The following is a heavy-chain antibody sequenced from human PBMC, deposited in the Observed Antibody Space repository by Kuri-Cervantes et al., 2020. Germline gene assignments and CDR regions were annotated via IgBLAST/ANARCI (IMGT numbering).Heavy chain of an antibody. Sequence: SVKVSCKASGGTFSSYAISWVRQAPGQGLEWMGGIIPIFGTANYAQKFQGRVTITTDESTSTAYMELSSLRSEDTAVYYCAGELYYCDSSGYFFGHWGQGTLVTVSS. J-gene: IGHJ4*02. CDR3: AGELYYCDSSGYFFGH. D-gene: IGHD3-22*01. V-gene: IGHV1-69*05. CDR2: IIPIFGTA. CDR1: GGTFSSYA.